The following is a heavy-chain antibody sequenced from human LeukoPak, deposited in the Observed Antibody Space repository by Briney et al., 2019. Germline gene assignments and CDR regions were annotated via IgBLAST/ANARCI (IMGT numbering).Heavy chain of an antibody. J-gene: IGHJ5*02. V-gene: IGHV4-59*08. D-gene: IGHD6-13*01. CDR1: GGSISSYY. Sequence: SETLSLTCTVSGGSISSYYWSWIRQPPGKGLEWIGYIYHSTSTNYNPSLKSRVTISVDTSKNQFSLKLSSVTAADTAVYYCAREIGGAADTWGQGTLVTVSS. CDR3: AREIGGAADT. CDR2: IYHSTST.